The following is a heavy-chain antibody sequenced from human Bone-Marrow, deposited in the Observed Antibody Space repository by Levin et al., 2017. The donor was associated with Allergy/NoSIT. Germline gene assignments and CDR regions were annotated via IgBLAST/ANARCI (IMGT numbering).Heavy chain of an antibody. CDR3: ARNPGSTNWS. J-gene: IGHJ4*02. Sequence: GESLKISCAASGFTVSNNYMSWVRQPPGKGLEWVSLIYSVGTTHYADSVRGRFTISRDHSENTLYLQMNNLRAEDTAFYYCARNPGSTNWSWGQGTLVTVSS. CDR1: GFTVSNNY. D-gene: IGHD6-13*01. CDR2: IYSVGTT. V-gene: IGHV3-53*01.